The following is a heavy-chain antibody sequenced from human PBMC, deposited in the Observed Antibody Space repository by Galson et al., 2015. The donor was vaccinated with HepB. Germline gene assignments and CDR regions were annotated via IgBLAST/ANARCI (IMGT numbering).Heavy chain of an antibody. CDR2: IHAGDGNT. Sequence: SCKASGYTFTSYAIHWVRQAPGQRLEWMGWIHAGDGNTKYSQKFQGRVTITRDTSASTASMILSSLRSEDTALYYCATNRADYGGPFRYWGQGTLVTVSS. CDR1: GYTFTSYA. J-gene: IGHJ4*02. V-gene: IGHV1-3*01. D-gene: IGHD4-23*01. CDR3: ATNRADYGGPFRY.